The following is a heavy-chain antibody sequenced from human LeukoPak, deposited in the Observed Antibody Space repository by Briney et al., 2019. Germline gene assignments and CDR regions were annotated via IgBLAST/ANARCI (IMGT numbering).Heavy chain of an antibody. V-gene: IGHV3-15*07. CDR2: IKSRTDRATI. Sequence: GGSLRLSCAASGFTLTNTWMNWVRQAPGKGLEWVGRIKSRTDRATIEGRFTISRDDSKNTLYLQINSLKTEDSAVCYCTALATWGQGTLVTVSS. J-gene: IGHJ5*02. CDR1: GFTLTNTW. D-gene: IGHD3-3*02. CDR3: TALAT.